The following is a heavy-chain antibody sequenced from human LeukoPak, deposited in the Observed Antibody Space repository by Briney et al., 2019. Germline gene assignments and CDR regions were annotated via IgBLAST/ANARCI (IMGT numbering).Heavy chain of an antibody. CDR2: IYSGGST. V-gene: IGHV3-53*01. J-gene: IGHJ4*02. CDR1: GFTVSSNY. Sequence: GGSLRLSCAASGFTVSSNYMSWVRQAPGKGLEWVSVIYSGGSTYYADSVKGRFTISRGNSKNTLYLQMNSLRAEDTAVYYCARVVAAAAGCFDYWGQGTLVTVSS. D-gene: IGHD6-13*01. CDR3: ARVVAAAAGCFDY.